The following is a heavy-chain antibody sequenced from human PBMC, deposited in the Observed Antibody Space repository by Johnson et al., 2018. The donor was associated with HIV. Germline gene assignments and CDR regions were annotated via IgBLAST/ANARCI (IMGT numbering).Heavy chain of an antibody. V-gene: IGHV3-33*06. D-gene: IGHD3-16*02. J-gene: IGHJ3*01. Sequence: QVQLVEYGGGVVQPGRSLRLSCAASGFTLSNYGMHWVRQAPGKGLEWVAVIWHDGSNKYYADSVKGRFTISRDNSKNTLYLQMNSLRAEDTAVYYCAKVGGSHDYVWGSYPGNWGPGTLVSVSS. CDR1: GFTLSNYG. CDR2: IWHDGSNK. CDR3: AKVGGSHDYVWGSYPGN.